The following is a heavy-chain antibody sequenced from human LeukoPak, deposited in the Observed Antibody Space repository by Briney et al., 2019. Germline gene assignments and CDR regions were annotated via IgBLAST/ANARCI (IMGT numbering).Heavy chain of an antibody. CDR1: GYTFTGYY. CDR2: INPNSGGT. Sequence: ASVKVSCKASGYTFTGYYMHWVRQAPGQGLEWMGRINPNSGGTNYAQKFQGRVTMTRDTSISTAYMQLSRLRSDDTAVYYCAREGDFWGGSDYWGQGTLVTVSS. J-gene: IGHJ4*02. CDR3: AREGDFWGGSDY. D-gene: IGHD3-3*01. V-gene: IGHV1-2*06.